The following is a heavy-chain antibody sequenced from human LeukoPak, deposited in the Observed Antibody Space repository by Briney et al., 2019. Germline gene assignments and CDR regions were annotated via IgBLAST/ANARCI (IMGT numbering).Heavy chain of an antibody. CDR3: ARGSKTAGTIYTFDY. D-gene: IGHD6-13*01. V-gene: IGHV3-23*01. CDR2: LSGTGLTT. Sequence: GGSLRLSCAASGFTSSSYDFSTYAMSWVRQAPGEGLEWVSGLSGTGLTTFYPDSVKDRFTISRDNSKNTLYLQMNSLRADDTAVYYCARGSKTAGTIYTFDYWGQGTLVTVSS. CDR1: GFTSSSYDFSTYA. J-gene: IGHJ4*02.